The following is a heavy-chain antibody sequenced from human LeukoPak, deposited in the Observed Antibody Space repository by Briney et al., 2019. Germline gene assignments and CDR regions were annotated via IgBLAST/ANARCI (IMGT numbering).Heavy chain of an antibody. CDR2: IYYSGST. D-gene: IGHD2-8*01. Sequence: PSETLSLTCAVYGGSFSGYYWGWIRQPPGKGLEWIGYIYYSGSTNYYPSLKSRVTISIDTSKNQFFLKLSSVTAADTAVYYCARGQGSNFNYWGQGTLVTVSS. V-gene: IGHV4-59*01. CDR1: GGSFSGYY. CDR3: ARGQGSNFNY. J-gene: IGHJ4*02.